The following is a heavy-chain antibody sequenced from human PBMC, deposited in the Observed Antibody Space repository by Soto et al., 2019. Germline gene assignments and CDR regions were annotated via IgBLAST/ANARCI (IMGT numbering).Heavy chain of an antibody. CDR1: CGSLLDFC. V-gene: IGHV4-59*01. J-gene: IGHJ5*02. CDR3: ARGYCSSTICYIWDNWFDP. D-gene: IGHD2-2*02. CDR2: IYYSGRT. Sequence: PSVPLPVPLTVFCGSLLDFCRSWIPQPPRKGLEWIGYIYYSGRTNYNPSLKSRVTISVDTSKNQFSLKLSSVTAADTAVYYCARGYCSSTICYIWDNWFDPWGQGTLVTVSS.